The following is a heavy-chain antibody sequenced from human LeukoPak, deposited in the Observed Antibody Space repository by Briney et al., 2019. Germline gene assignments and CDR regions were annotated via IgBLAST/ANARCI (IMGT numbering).Heavy chain of an antibody. CDR3: ARGRKGGSYNPEVLGAFDI. D-gene: IGHD1-26*01. J-gene: IGHJ3*02. V-gene: IGHV5-51*01. CDR2: IYPGDSDT. Sequence: GESLKISCKASGYSFTSYWIGWVRQMPGKGLEWMGIIYPGDSDTRYSPSFQGQVTISADKSISTAYLQWSSLKASDTAMYYCARGRKGGSYNPEVLGAFDIWGQGTMVTVSS. CDR1: GYSFTSYW.